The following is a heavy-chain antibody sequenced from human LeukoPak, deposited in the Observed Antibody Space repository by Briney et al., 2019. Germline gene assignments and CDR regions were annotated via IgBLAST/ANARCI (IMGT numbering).Heavy chain of an antibody. CDR2: IESKTDSGPP. D-gene: IGHD3-16*01. CDR3: TRDEGDDYFDN. J-gene: IGHJ4*02. CDR1: GFHFNDAW. V-gene: IGHV3-15*04. Sequence: GGSLRLSCAASGFHFNDAWMSWARQAPGEGLEWVGYIESKTDSGPPEYAAPRKGRFPISRDDPKNTLYLQMNSLKTEDTAVYYCTRDEGDDYFDNWGQGTLVTVSS.